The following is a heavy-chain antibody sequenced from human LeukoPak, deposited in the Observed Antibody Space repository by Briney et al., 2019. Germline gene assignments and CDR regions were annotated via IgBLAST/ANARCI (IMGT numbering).Heavy chain of an antibody. CDR2: IYTSGST. J-gene: IGHJ4*02. Sequence: NPSETLSLTCTVSGGSISSGSYYWSWIRQPAGKGLEWIGRIYTSGSTNYNPSLKSRVTISVDTSKNQFSLKLSSVTAADTAVYYCARSDSPLYDSSGEFDYWGQGTLVTVSS. CDR1: GGSISSGSYY. V-gene: IGHV4-61*02. D-gene: IGHD3-22*01. CDR3: ARSDSPLYDSSGEFDY.